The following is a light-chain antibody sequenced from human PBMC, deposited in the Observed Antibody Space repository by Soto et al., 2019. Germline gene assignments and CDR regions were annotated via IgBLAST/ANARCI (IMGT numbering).Light chain of an antibody. CDR3: QQYRSWPRT. Sequence: EIVLTQSPATLSVSPGERVTLSCRASQSVDINLAWYQQKPGQAPRLLIYGAFTRATDMPGRFSGRGAGAEFTLTISSLQSEDFAVYYCQQYRSWPRTFGQGTKVEIK. CDR1: QSVDIN. V-gene: IGKV3-15*01. J-gene: IGKJ1*01. CDR2: GAF.